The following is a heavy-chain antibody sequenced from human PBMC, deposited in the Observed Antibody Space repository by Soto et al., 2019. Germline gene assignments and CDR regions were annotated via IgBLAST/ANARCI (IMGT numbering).Heavy chain of an antibody. Sequence: EVQLVESGGGLVQPGGSLRLSCAASGLTFRTYWVIWVRQAPGKGLVWVSRVYNDGDSTLHAASVTGRFTMARDNATNTVYLQMSDLRVEYTAMYYCEVRPGYSTGGDYWCRGTLVTVSS. V-gene: IGHV3-74*03. CDR2: VYNDGDST. CDR1: GLTFRTYW. D-gene: IGHD2-15*01. J-gene: IGHJ4*02. CDR3: EVRPGYSTGGDY.